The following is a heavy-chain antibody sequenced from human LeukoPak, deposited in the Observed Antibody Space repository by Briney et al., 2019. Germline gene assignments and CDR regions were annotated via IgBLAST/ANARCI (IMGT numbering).Heavy chain of an antibody. Sequence: PSQTLSLTCTVSGGSISSGSYYWSWIRQPAGKGLEWIGRIYTSGNTNYNPSLQSRVTISVDTSKNQFSLKLSSVTAADTAVYYCARTMEGYCSGGSCYQYSYYMDVWGKGTTVTVSS. CDR1: GGSISSGSYY. CDR3: ARTMEGYCSGGSCYQYSYYMDV. V-gene: IGHV4-61*02. D-gene: IGHD2-15*01. CDR2: IYTSGNT. J-gene: IGHJ6*03.